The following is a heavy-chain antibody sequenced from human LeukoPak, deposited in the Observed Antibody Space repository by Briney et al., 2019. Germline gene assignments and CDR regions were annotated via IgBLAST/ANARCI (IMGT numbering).Heavy chain of an antibody. D-gene: IGHD3-3*01. CDR2: ISGSGGST. V-gene: IGHV3-23*01. J-gene: IGHJ4*02. CDR1: EFTFSSYA. Sequence: GGSLRLSCAASEFTFSSYAMSWVRRAPGKGLEGVSAISGSGGSTYYADSVKGRFTISRDNSKNTLYLQMNSLRAEDTAVYYCAKETNNYDFWSGYYQDFDYWGQGTLVTVSS. CDR3: AKETNNYDFWSGYYQDFDY.